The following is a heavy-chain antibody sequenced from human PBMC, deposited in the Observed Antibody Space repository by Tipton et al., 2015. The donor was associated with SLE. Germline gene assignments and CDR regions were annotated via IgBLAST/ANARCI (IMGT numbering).Heavy chain of an antibody. CDR1: GFTFSSYS. CDR2: ICGSSSTI. Sequence: GSLRLSCAASGFTFSSYSMNWVRQAPGQGLEWVSYICGSSSTIYYADSVKGRFTISRDNAKNSLYLQMNSLRAEDTAVYYCASQQIGCSGGSCYSPFDYWGQVTLVTVFS. D-gene: IGHD2-15*01. CDR3: ASQQIGCSGGSCYSPFDY. J-gene: IGHJ4*02. V-gene: IGHV3-48*04.